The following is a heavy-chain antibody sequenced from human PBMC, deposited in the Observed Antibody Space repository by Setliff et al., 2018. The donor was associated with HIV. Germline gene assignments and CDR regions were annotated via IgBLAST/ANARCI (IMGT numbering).Heavy chain of an antibody. Sequence: SVKVSCKASGGTFSSYAISWVRPAPGQGLEWMGGIIPILGIANYAQKFQGRVTITAVESTSTAYMELSSLRSEDTAVYYCARDYSPTFYYYDSSGTFDYWGQGTLVTVSS. D-gene: IGHD3-22*01. CDR1: GGTFSSYA. J-gene: IGHJ4*02. V-gene: IGHV1-69*10. CDR2: IIPILGIA. CDR3: ARDYSPTFYYYDSSGTFDY.